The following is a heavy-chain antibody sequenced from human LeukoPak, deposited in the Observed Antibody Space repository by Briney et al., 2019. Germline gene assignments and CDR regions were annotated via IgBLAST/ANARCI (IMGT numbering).Heavy chain of an antibody. CDR3: AREPPMLRGASDY. J-gene: IGHJ4*02. D-gene: IGHD3-10*01. CDR2: ISAYNGNT. CDR1: GYTFTSYG. Sequence: ASVNVSCKPSGYTFTSYGISWVRQAPGQGLEWMGWISAYNGNTNYAQKLQGRGTMTTDTSTSTTYIELRSLISDHPAVYYCAREPPMLRGASDYWGQGTLVTVSS. V-gene: IGHV1-18*01.